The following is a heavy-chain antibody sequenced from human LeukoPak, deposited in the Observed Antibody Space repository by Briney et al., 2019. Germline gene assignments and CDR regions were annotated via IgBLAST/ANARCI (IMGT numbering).Heavy chain of an antibody. CDR2: ISAHNGNT. V-gene: IGHV1-18*01. CDR3: ARDVGNYFHF. CDR1: GYSFTSYG. J-gene: IGHJ4*02. Sequence: ASVKVSFKSSGYSFTSYGISWVRQAPGQGLEWIGGISAHNGNTKYAQEVQGRVIKTTDTSTSTAYMEMRSLRSDDTAVYYCARDVGNYFHFWGQGTLVTVSS. D-gene: IGHD3-10*01.